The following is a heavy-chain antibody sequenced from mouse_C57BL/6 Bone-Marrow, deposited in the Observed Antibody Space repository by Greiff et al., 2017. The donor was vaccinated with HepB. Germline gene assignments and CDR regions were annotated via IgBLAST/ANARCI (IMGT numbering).Heavy chain of an antibody. CDR3: VSNCFDY. Sequence: QVQLKESGPELVKPGASVKLSCKASGYTFTSYDINWVKQRPGQGLEWIGWIYPRDGSTKYNEKFKGKATLIVDTSSSTAYMELHSLTSEDSAVYFCVSNCFDYWGQGTTLTVSS. CDR1: GYTFTSYD. V-gene: IGHV1-85*01. J-gene: IGHJ2*01. CDR2: IYPRDGST. D-gene: IGHD4-1*01.